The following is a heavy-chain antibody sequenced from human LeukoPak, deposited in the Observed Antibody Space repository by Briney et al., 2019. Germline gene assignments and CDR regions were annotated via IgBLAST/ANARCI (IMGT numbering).Heavy chain of an antibody. V-gene: IGHV4-34*01. CDR1: GESFTTYY. J-gene: IGHJ6*03. CDR2: INHTGST. D-gene: IGHD4-17*01. Sequence: PSETLSLTCAVYGESFTTYYWAWIRQTPGKGLEWIGEINHTGSTNYNPSLKSRVTISVDTSKNQFSLKLSSVTAADTAVYYCARATGDYVGWLHYYYYYMDVWGKGTTVTVSS. CDR3: ARATGDYVGWLHYYYYYMDV.